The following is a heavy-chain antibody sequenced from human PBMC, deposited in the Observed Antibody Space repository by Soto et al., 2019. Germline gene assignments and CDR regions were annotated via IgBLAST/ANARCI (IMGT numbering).Heavy chain of an antibody. CDR1: GGSISSYY. CDR3: ARSSTSANYFDY. V-gene: IGHV4-59*08. Sequence: SETLSLTCTVSGGSISSYYWSWIRQPPGKGLEWIGYIYHSGSSNYNPSLKSRVTISVDTSKNQFSLKLSSVTAADTAVYYCARSSTSANYFDYWGQGTLVTVSS. D-gene: IGHD2-2*01. CDR2: IYHSGSS. J-gene: IGHJ4*02.